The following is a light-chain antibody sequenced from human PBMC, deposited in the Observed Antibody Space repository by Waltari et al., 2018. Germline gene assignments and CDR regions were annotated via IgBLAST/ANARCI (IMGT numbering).Light chain of an antibody. V-gene: IGLV2-14*01. CDR2: DVS. J-gene: IGLJ2*01. Sequence: QSALTQPASVSWSPGQSITISCTGTTSDVGVSNYVSWYQQHPGKAPKLMIYDVSNRPSGVSNRCAGSKSGNTASLTISGLQAEDEADYYCSSFTSSSTWVFGGGTKLAVL. CDR3: SSFTSSSTWV. CDR1: TSDVGVSNY.